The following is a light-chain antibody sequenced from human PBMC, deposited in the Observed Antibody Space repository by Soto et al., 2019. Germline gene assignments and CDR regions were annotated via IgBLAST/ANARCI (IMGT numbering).Light chain of an antibody. CDR3: QQYSGSPPLT. J-gene: IGKJ4*01. CDR2: GAS. CDR1: QSISSSY. V-gene: IGKV3-20*01. Sequence: ENVLTQSPGTLCFSPGERATLSCRASQSISSSYLAWYQQKPGHPPRLLIYGASNRATGIPDRFSGSGSGTEFTLTISRLEPEDFAVYYCQQYSGSPPLTFGGGTKVEIK.